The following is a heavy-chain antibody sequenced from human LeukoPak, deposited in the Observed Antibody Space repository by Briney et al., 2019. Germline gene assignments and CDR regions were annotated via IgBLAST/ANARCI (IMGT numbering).Heavy chain of an antibody. CDR3: ARDPELGKDEGGGYFDY. J-gene: IGHJ4*02. V-gene: IGHV3-48*04. Sequence: PGGSLRLSCAASGFTFSSYSMNWVRQAPGKGLEWVSYISSSSSTIYYADSVKGRFTISRDNAKNSLYLQMNSLRAEDTAVYYCARDPELGKDEGGGYFDYWGQGTLVTVSS. D-gene: IGHD7-27*01. CDR2: ISSSSSTI. CDR1: GFTFSSYS.